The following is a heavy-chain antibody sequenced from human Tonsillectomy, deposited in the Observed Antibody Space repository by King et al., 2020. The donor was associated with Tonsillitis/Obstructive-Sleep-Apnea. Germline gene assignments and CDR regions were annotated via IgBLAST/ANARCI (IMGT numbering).Heavy chain of an antibody. CDR3: ARIFNGNDDY. Sequence: VQLVESGAEVKKPGESLKISCKDSGYSFSSKWIAWVRQMPGKGLEWMGIIYPRDSEIRYSPSFQGQVTISAERSISTAYLQWSSLNASDTAMYYCARIFNGNDDYWGQGTLVTVSS. CDR1: GYSFSSKW. J-gene: IGHJ4*02. CDR2: IYPRDSEI. V-gene: IGHV5-51*01. D-gene: IGHD2-8*01.